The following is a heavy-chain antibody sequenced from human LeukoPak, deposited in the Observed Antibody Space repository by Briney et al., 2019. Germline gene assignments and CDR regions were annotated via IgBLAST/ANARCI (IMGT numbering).Heavy chain of an antibody. CDR3: AKDPSGVRGVMVDY. CDR1: GFTVSSNY. Sequence: PGGSLRLSCAASGFTVSSNYMSWVRQAPGKGLEWVSVISGSGGSTYYADSVKGRFTISRGNSKNTLYLQMNSLRAEDTAVYYCAKDPSGVRGVMVDYWGQGTLVTVSS. J-gene: IGHJ4*02. V-gene: IGHV3-23*01. D-gene: IGHD3-10*01. CDR2: ISGSGGST.